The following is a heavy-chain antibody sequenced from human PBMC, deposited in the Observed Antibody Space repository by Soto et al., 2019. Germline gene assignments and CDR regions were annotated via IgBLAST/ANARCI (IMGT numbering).Heavy chain of an antibody. CDR3: ARCPITMIVVVPPDY. D-gene: IGHD3-22*01. V-gene: IGHV4-31*03. CDR1: GGSISSGGYY. Sequence: PSETLSLTCTVSGGSISSGGYYWSWIRQHPGKGLEWIGYIYYSGSTYYNPSLKSRVTMSVDTSKNQFSLKLSSVTAADTAVYYCARCPITMIVVVPPDYWGQGTLVTVSS. CDR2: IYYSGST. J-gene: IGHJ4*02.